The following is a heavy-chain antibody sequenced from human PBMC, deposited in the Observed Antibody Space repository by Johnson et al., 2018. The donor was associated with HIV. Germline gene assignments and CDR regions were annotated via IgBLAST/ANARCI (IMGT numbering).Heavy chain of an antibody. J-gene: IGHJ3*02. D-gene: IGHD3-22*01. V-gene: IGHV3-30-3*01. CDR1: GFTFSDYW. CDR3: ARGGNYYDSSGYPHDAFDI. CDR2: ISYDGSNK. Sequence: QVQLVESGGGLVEPGGSLRLSCAASGFTFSDYWMHWVRQAPGKGLVWVAVISYDGSNKYYADSVKGRFTISRDNSKNTLYLQMNSLRAEDTAVYYCARGGNYYDSSGYPHDAFDIWGQGTMVTVSS.